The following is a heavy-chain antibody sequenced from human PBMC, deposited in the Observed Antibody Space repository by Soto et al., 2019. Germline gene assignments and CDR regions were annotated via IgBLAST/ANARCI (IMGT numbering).Heavy chain of an antibody. J-gene: IGHJ4*02. Sequence: ASVKVSCKASRYTFISYDINWVRQATGQGLGWMGWMDPKSANTGYAQNFQGRVTMTRNTSISTAYMELSSLRSEDTAVYYCARSPSWETTVTPYYFDYWGQGTLVTVSS. V-gene: IGHV1-8*01. CDR2: MDPKSANT. D-gene: IGHD4-4*01. CDR3: ARSPSWETTVTPYYFDY. CDR1: RYTFISYD.